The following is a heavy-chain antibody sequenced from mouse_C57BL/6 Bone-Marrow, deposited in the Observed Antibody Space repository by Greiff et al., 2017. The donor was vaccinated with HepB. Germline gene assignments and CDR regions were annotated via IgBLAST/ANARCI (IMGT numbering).Heavy chain of an antibody. J-gene: IGHJ3*01. V-gene: IGHV1-55*01. CDR1: GYTFTSYW. CDR3: AREGLYYYGSSPWFAY. Sequence: QVQLQQPGAELVKPGASVKMSCKASGYTFTSYWITWVKQRPGQGLEWIGDIYHGSGSTNYNAKFKSKATLTVDTSSSTAYMQHSSLTSEDSAVYYCAREGLYYYGSSPWFAYWGQGTLVTVSA. CDR2: IYHGSGST. D-gene: IGHD1-1*01.